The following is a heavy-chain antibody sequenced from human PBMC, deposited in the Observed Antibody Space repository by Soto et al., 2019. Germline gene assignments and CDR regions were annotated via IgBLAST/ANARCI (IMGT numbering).Heavy chain of an antibody. V-gene: IGHV3-9*01. D-gene: IGHD6-13*01. CDR2: INYNSGSV. CDR1: GFTFDVYA. J-gene: IGHJ4*02. Sequence: EVQLVESGGGWVQPGRSLRLSCAASGFTFDVYAMHWVRQAPGKGLEWVSGINYNSGSVGYADSVKGRFTISRDNAKNSLHLQMNSLIAEDTAVYYCAKDISLRGWVYLVLEYWGQGTLVTVSP. CDR3: AKDISLRGWVYLVLEY.